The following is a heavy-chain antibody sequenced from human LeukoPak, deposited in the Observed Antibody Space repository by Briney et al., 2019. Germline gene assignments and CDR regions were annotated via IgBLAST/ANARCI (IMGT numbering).Heavy chain of an antibody. J-gene: IGHJ4*02. CDR2: ISAYNGNT. CDR3: AGDYGIVVVTARFDY. V-gene: IGHV1-18*01. D-gene: IGHD2-21*02. Sequence: ASVKVSCKASGYTFTSYGISWVRQAPGQGLEWMGWISAYNGNTNYAQKLQGRVTMTTDTSTSTAYMELRSLRSDDTAVYYCAGDYGIVVVTARFDYWGQGTLVTVSS. CDR1: GYTFTSYG.